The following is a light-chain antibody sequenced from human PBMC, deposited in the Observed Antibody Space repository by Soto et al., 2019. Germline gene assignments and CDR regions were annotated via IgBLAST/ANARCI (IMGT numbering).Light chain of an antibody. V-gene: IGKV1-5*03. Sequence: DIQMTQSPSTLSASVGDRVTITCRASQSISDWLAWYQLKPGKAPKLLIYKASILESGVPSRFTGSGSGTEFTLTISSLQPDDFATYYCQHCNTYYTFGQGTKLEI. J-gene: IGKJ2*01. CDR1: QSISDW. CDR2: KAS. CDR3: QHCNTYYT.